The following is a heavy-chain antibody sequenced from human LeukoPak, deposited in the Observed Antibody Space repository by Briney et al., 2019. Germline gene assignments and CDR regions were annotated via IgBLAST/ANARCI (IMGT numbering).Heavy chain of an antibody. CDR3: AKERVDWRYFDY. CDR1: GFTFSNHW. Sequence: PGGSLTLSCAASGFTFSNHWMHWVRQAPGKGLVWVSRINSDGINTSYADSVKGRFTISRDNAKNTLNLQMNSLRAEDTAVYYCAKERVDWRYFDYWGQGTLVTVSS. V-gene: IGHV3-74*01. J-gene: IGHJ4*02. CDR2: INSDGINT. D-gene: IGHD3-9*01.